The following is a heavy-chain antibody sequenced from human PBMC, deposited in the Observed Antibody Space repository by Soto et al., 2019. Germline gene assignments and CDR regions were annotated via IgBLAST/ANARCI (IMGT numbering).Heavy chain of an antibody. CDR2: ITSSGGTT. Sequence: DVQLLESGGDLVQPGGSLRLSCAASGFTFSSYAMSWVRQAPGKGLEWVSAITSSGGTTFYADSVKGRFTISRDKSSKTTFQEMNSLRAEDTAVYFCAKGACSFQYDYCGQGALVTVSS. V-gene: IGHV3-23*01. CDR3: AKGACSFQYDY. CDR1: GFTFSSYA. D-gene: IGHD4-4*01. J-gene: IGHJ4*02.